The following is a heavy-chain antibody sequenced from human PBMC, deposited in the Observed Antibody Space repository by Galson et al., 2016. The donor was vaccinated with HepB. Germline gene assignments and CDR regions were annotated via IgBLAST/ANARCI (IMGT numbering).Heavy chain of an antibody. CDR2: IDPTDSYI. V-gene: IGHV5-10-1*01. CDR3: ARVPHMAAPYDLGIDV. Sequence: QSGAEVKKPGESLRISCKASGYTFTSYWISWVRQMPGKGLEWMGRIDPTDSYINYSPSFQGHVTISADKSITTAYLQWRNLKASDTARYYCARVPHMAAPYDLGIDVWGQGTTVLLSS. CDR1: GYTFTSYW. J-gene: IGHJ6*02. D-gene: IGHD6-13*01.